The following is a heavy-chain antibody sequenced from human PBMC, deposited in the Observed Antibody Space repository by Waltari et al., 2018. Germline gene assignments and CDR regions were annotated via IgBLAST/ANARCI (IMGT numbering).Heavy chain of an antibody. CDR2: IYHSGST. CDR3: ATPSSSYYYYYGMDV. D-gene: IGHD6-6*01. V-gene: IGHV4-38-2*01. CDR1: GYSISSGYY. Sequence: QVQLQESGPGLVKPSETLSLTCAVSGYSISSGYYWGWIRQPPGKGLEWIGSIYHSGSTYYNPALKSRVTISVDTSKNQFSLKLSAVTAADTAVYYCATPSSSYYYYYGMDVWGQGTTVTVSS. J-gene: IGHJ6*02.